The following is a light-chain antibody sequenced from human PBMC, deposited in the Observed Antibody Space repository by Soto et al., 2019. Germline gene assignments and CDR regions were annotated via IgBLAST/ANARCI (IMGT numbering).Light chain of an antibody. CDR1: QTISSW. Sequence: IQMTQSPSAVSGSVGDRVTITCRASQTISSWLAWYQQKPGKAPKLLIYKASTLKSGVPSRFSGSGSGTEFTLTISSLQPDDFATYYCQHYNSYSEAFGQGTKV. CDR3: QHYNSYSEA. CDR2: KAS. V-gene: IGKV1-5*03. J-gene: IGKJ1*01.